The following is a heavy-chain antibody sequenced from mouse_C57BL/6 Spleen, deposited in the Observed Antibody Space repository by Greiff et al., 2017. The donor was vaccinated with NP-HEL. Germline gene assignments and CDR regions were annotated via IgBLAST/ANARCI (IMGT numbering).Heavy chain of an antibody. V-gene: IGHV1-4*01. J-gene: IGHJ2*01. Sequence: QVQLQQSGAELARPGASVKMSCKASGYTFTSYTMHWVKQRPGQGLEWIGYINPSSGYTKYNQKFKDKATLTADKSSSTAYMQLSSLTSEDSAVYYCAREDYEVYFDYWGQGTTLTVSS. CDR3: AREDYEVYFDY. CDR1: GYTFTSYT. CDR2: INPSSGYT. D-gene: IGHD2-4*01.